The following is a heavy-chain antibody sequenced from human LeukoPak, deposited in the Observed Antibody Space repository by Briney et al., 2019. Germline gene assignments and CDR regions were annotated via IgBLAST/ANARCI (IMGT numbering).Heavy chain of an antibody. V-gene: IGHV3-23*01. J-gene: IGHJ4*02. CDR1: GFTFSSYA. CDR2: ISDSGGYT. CDR3: AKAYCSSNRCYFFDY. D-gene: IGHD2-2*01. Sequence: GGSLRLSCAASGFTFSSYAMSWVRQAPGKGLEWVSVISDSGGYTYYADSVKGRFTISRDNSKTTLYLQMNSLRAEDTAVYYCAKAYCSSNRCYFFDYWGQGTLVTVSS.